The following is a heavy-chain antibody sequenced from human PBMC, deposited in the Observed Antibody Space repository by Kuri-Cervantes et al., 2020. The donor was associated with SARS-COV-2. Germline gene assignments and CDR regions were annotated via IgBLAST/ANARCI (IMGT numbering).Heavy chain of an antibody. CDR3: ARRRVHRSSLTYYFDY. Sequence: SETLSLTCTVSGVSISSTSYYWAWIRQPPGKGLEWIGSINYIGNSYRNPSLRSRVIMSVDTSKNQFSVNINSVTAADTAVYYGARRRVHRSSLTYYFDYWGQGTLVTVSS. CDR1: GVSISSTSYY. CDR2: INYIGNS. J-gene: IGHJ4*02. V-gene: IGHV4-39*01. D-gene: IGHD1-1*01.